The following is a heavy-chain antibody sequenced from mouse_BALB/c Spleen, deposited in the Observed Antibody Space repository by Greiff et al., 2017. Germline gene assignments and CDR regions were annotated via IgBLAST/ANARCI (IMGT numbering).Heavy chain of an antibody. J-gene: IGHJ1*01. CDR3: ARVYYRYGYFDV. V-gene: IGHV5-6-3*01. CDR2: INSNGGST. D-gene: IGHD2-14*01. Sequence: DVKLVESGGGLVQPGGSLKLSCAASGFTFSSYGMSWVRQTPDKRLELVATINSNGGSTYYPDSVKGRFTISRDNAKNTLYLQMSSLKSEDTAMYYCARVYYRYGYFDVWGAGTTVTVSS. CDR1: GFTFSSYG.